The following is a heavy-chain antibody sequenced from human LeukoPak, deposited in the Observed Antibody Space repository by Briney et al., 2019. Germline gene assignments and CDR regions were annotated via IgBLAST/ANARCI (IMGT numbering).Heavy chain of an antibody. J-gene: IGHJ4*02. Sequence: PGGSLRLSCAASRFTFSRYWMHWVRQAPGKGLVWVSRINSDGISTSYADSVKGRFTISRDNAKNTLYLQMNSLRAEDTAVYYCARDVNYYDSSGPADYWSQGTLVTVSS. CDR3: ARDVNYYDSSGPADY. D-gene: IGHD3-22*01. V-gene: IGHV3-74*01. CDR1: RFTFSRYW. CDR2: INSDGIST.